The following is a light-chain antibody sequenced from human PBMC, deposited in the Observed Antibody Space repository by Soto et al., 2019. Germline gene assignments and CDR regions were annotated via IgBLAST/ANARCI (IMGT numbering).Light chain of an antibody. J-gene: IGKJ4*01. V-gene: IGKV3-15*01. CDR1: QSVSSN. Sequence: EIVMTQSPATLSVSPGGRATLSCRASQSVSSNLAWYQQKPGQAPRLLIYGASTRATGFPARFSGSGSGTEFTLTISSLQSEDFAVYYCQQYKNWTLTFGGGTKVDIK. CDR2: GAS. CDR3: QQYKNWTLT.